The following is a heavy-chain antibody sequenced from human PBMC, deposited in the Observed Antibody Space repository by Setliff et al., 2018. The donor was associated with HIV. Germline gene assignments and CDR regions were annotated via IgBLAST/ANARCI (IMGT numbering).Heavy chain of an antibody. CDR1: GGSISSGAYL. CDR3: ARDNSYYYGSGSHYWYGMDV. CDR2: IYHSGST. D-gene: IGHD3-10*01. V-gene: IGHV4-39*07. J-gene: IGHJ6*01. Sequence: SETLSLTCTVSGGSISSGAYLWAWIRQPAGKGLEWIGSIYHSGSTFYNPSLRSRVTISVDTSQDQFSLRLTSVTAADTAVYYCARDNSYYYGSGSHYWYGMDVWGQGTTVTVSS.